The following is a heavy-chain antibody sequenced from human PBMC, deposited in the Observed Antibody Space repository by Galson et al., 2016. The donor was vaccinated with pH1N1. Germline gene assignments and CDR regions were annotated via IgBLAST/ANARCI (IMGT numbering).Heavy chain of an antibody. CDR1: GYSFTTSW. CDR2: IYAGDSDT. D-gene: IGHD4-17*01. J-gene: IGHJ4*02. V-gene: IGHV5-51*01. Sequence: QSGAEVKKPGESLKISCKGSGYSFTTSWIGWVRQMPGKGLEWMGIIYAGDSDTRYSPSFQGQVTISVDKSINTAYLQWSSLEASDTAMYYCARFLYGDYVGYFDYWGQGTLVTVSS. CDR3: ARFLYGDYVGYFDY.